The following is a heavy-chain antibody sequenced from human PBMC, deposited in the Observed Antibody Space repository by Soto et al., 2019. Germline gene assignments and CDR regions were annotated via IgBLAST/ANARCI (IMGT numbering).Heavy chain of an antibody. CDR3: AAAVPAEYVFPYYYMDV. CDR2: IYYYGSA. J-gene: IGHJ6*03. V-gene: IGHV4-59*01. Sequence: SETLSLTCTVSGASISSYHWSWIRQSPGKGLEWIGYIYYYGSANYNPSLKSRVTISVDTSKNQVSLRLTPVTAADTGVYYCAAAVPAEYVFPYYYMDVWGKGTTVTVSS. CDR1: GASISSYH. D-gene: IGHD3-16*01.